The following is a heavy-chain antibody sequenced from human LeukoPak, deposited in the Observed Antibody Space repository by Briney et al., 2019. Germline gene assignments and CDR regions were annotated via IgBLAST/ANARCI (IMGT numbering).Heavy chain of an antibody. CDR3: ARGIAAAATNFDY. Sequence: PSETLSLTCTVSGGSISSSSYYWGWIRQPPGKGLEWIGSIYYSGSTYYNPSLKSRVTISVDTSKNQFSLKLSSVTAADTAVYYCARGIAAAATNFDYWGQGTLVTVPS. D-gene: IGHD6-13*01. CDR2: IYYSGST. CDR1: GGSISSSSYY. V-gene: IGHV4-39*07. J-gene: IGHJ4*02.